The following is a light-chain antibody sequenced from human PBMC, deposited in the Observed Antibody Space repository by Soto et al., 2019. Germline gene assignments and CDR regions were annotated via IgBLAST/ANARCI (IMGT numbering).Light chain of an antibody. CDR3: QQTHTSPLS. J-gene: IGKJ4*01. V-gene: IGKV1-39*01. CDR1: QSIRSY. Sequence: DIKMTQSPSSLSASVGDKVAIMCRASQSIRSYLNWYQQKPGEAPKLLIYDVSSLLSGVPSRFSGSRSGTEFTLTISSLQPEDFAIYYCQQTHTSPLSFGGGTKVEIK. CDR2: DVS.